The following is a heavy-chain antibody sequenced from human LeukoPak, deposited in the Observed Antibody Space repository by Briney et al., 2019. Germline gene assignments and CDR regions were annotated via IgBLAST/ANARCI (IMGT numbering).Heavy chain of an antibody. CDR3: VRGLYDSSGYYIDY. J-gene: IGHJ4*02. Sequence: ASVKVSCKASGYTFTSYDINWVGQATGQGLEWMGWMNPNSGNTGYAQKFQGRVTMTRNTSISTAYMELSSLRSEDTAVYYCVRGLYDSSGYYIDYWGQGTLVTVSS. V-gene: IGHV1-8*01. CDR2: MNPNSGNT. CDR1: GYTFTSYD. D-gene: IGHD3-22*01.